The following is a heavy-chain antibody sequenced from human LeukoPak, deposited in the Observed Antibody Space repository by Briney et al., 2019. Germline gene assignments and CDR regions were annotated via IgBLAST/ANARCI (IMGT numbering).Heavy chain of an antibody. CDR3: ARDPLQWYYFDY. Sequence: GGSLRLSCAASGFTFSSYAMHWVRQAPGQGLGWVAVISYDGSNNYYADSVKGRFTISRDNSKNTLYLQMSSLRAEDTAVYYCARDPLQWYYFDYWGQGTLVTVSS. CDR2: ISYDGSNN. D-gene: IGHD4-23*01. CDR1: GFTFSSYA. V-gene: IGHV3-30-3*01. J-gene: IGHJ4*02.